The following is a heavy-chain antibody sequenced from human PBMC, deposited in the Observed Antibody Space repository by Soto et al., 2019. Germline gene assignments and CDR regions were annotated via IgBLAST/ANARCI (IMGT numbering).Heavy chain of an antibody. Sequence: SVKVSCKASGGSFSSYAISWVRQAPGQGLEWMGGIIPIFGTANYAQKFQGRVTITADESTSTAYMELSSLRSEDAAVYYCARAPGGWFDPWGQGTLVTVSS. V-gene: IGHV1-69*13. J-gene: IGHJ5*02. CDR2: IIPIFGTA. CDR1: GGSFSSYA. CDR3: ARAPGGWFDP.